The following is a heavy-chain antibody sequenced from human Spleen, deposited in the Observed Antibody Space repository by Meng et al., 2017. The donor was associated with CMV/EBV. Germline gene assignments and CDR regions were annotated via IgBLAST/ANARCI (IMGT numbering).Heavy chain of an antibody. V-gene: IGHV5-51*01. CDR1: GYSFTSYW. Sequence: AGYSFTSYWIGSVRQMPGKGLEWMGIIYPGHSDTRYSPSFQGQVTISADKSISTAYLQWSNLKASDTAMYYCARHVYDSSGFWFDPWGQGTLVTVSS. J-gene: IGHJ5*02. CDR3: ARHVYDSSGFWFDP. CDR2: IYPGHSDT. D-gene: IGHD3-22*01.